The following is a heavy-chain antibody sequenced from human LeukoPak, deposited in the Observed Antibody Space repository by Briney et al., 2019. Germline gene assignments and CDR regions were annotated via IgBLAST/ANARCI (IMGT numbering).Heavy chain of an antibody. J-gene: IGHJ4*02. V-gene: IGHV3-15*01. Sequence: GGSLRLSCAASGFTFSNAWMSWVRQAPGKGLEWVGRIKSKTDGGTTDYAAPVKGRFTISRDDSKNTLYLQMNSLKTEDTAVHYCTTDKIAARRRVTLADMDYWGQGTLVTVSS. D-gene: IGHD6-6*01. CDR2: IKSKTDGGTT. CDR1: GFTFSNAW. CDR3: TTDKIAARRRVTLADMDY.